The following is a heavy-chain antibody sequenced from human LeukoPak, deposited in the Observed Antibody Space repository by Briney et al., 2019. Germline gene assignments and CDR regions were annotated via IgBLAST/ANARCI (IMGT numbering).Heavy chain of an antibody. D-gene: IGHD6-13*01. CDR2: ISSSGSTI. J-gene: IGHJ4*02. CDR3: ARNRAGYSSSLDY. V-gene: IGHV3-48*01. Sequence: GGSLRLSCAASGFTFSSYTMNWVRQAPGKGLEWVSYISSSGSTIYYPDSVKGRFTISRDNVKNSLYLQMNSLRAEDTAVYYCARNRAGYSSSLDYWGQGTLVTVSS. CDR1: GFTFSSYT.